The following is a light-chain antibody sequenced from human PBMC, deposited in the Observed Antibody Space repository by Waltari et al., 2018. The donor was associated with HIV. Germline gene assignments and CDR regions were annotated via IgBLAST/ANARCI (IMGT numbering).Light chain of an antibody. Sequence: QSALPQPASVSGSPGQSITISCPGTSSDVVGYNFVSWFQHHPGKAPKVMIYEVRNRPSGVSNRFSGSKSGNTAALTISGLQAEDEADYYCSSYTSSSTLVFGGGTKLTVL. J-gene: IGLJ2*01. V-gene: IGLV2-14*01. CDR3: SSYTSSSTLV. CDR2: EVR. CDR1: SSDVVGYNF.